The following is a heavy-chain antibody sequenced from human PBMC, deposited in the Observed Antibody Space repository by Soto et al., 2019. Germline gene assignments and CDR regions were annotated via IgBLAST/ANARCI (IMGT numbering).Heavy chain of an antibody. D-gene: IGHD1-26*01. CDR3: AREVNSVMMTDDTEDCSGLDV. V-gene: IGHV1-46*01. Sequence: QVQLLQSGAEVKKPGASVQVSCKASGYVFTSSFVHWVRQAPGQGLEGMGMVNPSVGSTAYAHKFQGRFAVTRERSTATVYMDLRRLTASDTAIYYCAREVNSVMMTDDTEDCSGLDVWGQGTTVIVSS. J-gene: IGHJ6*02. CDR1: GYVFTSSF. CDR2: VNPSVGST.